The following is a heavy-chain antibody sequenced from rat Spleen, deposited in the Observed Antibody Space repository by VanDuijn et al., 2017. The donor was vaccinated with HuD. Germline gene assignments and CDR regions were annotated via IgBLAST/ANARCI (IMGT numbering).Heavy chain of an antibody. Sequence: QVQLQQSGPELAKPDSSVKISCKASGFTFSTYDISWIKQTTGQGLDYVGHINAGSGGTNSNEKFKGKATLTVDKSSSTAFMQLSSLTPDDSAVYYCASGLGARFDYWGQGVMVTVSS. CDR1: GFTFSTYD. J-gene: IGHJ2*01. CDR2: INAGSGGT. V-gene: IGHV1-43*01. D-gene: IGHD5-1*01. CDR3: ASGLGARFDY.